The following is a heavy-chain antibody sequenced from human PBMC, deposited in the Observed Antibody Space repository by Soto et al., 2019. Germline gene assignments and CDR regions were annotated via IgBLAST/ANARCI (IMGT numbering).Heavy chain of an antibody. CDR3: AKEIRATSKHEKRRYYGMDV. J-gene: IGHJ6*02. CDR2: ISYDGGNK. D-gene: IGHD6-25*01. Sequence: LRLSCAASGFTFSSYGMHWVRQAPGKGLEWVAVISYDGGNKYYADSVKGRFTISRDNSKNTLYLQMNSLKAEDTAVYYCAKEIRATSKHEKRRYYGMDVWGQGTTVTVSS. V-gene: IGHV3-30*18. CDR1: GFTFSSYG.